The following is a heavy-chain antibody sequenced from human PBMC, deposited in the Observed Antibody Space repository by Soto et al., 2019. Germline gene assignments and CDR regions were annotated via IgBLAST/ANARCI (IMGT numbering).Heavy chain of an antibody. D-gene: IGHD2-2*01. V-gene: IGHV3-30*04. Sequence: QVQLVESGGGVVQPGRSLRLSCAASGFTFSSYAMHWVRQAPGKGLEWVAVISYDGRNKYYADYVKGRFTISRDNSKNTRYRQINSLRAEDTAVYYCARGAIVLVPAAIFGHFDYWGQGTLVTVSS. CDR2: ISYDGRNK. J-gene: IGHJ4*02. CDR3: ARGAIVLVPAAIFGHFDY. CDR1: GFTFSSYA.